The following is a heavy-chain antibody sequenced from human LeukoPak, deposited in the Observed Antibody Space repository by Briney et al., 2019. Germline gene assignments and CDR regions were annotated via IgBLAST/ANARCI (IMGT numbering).Heavy chain of an antibody. CDR2: IKGDGSEK. CDR1: GFTFSSYA. Sequence: GGSLRLSCAASGFTFSSYAMSWVRQAPGKGLEWLANIKGDGSEKNYVASMKGRFTISRDNVNNSLYLQLNNLRVEDTAMYYCAREAAYWGQGTRVTVSS. V-gene: IGHV3-7*03. J-gene: IGHJ4*02. D-gene: IGHD6-25*01. CDR3: AREAAY.